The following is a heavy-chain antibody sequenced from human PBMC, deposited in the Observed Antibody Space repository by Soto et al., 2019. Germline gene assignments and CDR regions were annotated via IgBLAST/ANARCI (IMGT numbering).Heavy chain of an antibody. Sequence: AETLSLTCTVSGVSINDYYWSWIRQSPGKGLEWIGYVYHSRSTNYNPSLKSRVTMSLDTSKSRLSLKVSSVTAADTAVYYCARAGPEEYYYGMDVWGQGTTVTVSS. V-gene: IGHV4-59*12. CDR1: GVSINDYY. D-gene: IGHD2-2*01. CDR2: VYHSRST. J-gene: IGHJ6*02. CDR3: ARAGPEEYYYGMDV.